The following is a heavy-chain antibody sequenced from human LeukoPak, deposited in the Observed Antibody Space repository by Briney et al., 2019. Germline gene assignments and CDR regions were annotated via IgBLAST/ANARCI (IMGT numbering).Heavy chain of an antibody. CDR1: GYTFTSHY. D-gene: IGHD5-12*01. CDR3: ARSRSFSGYGAFGP. Sequence: ASVKVSCKASGYTFTSHYSHWVRQAPGQGLEWMGWINPTSGGTNYLQKFQGRVVMTRDTSIGTVYMELSSLTSGGTAVYFCARSRSFSGYGAFGPWGQGTLVTVSS. CDR2: INPTSGGT. V-gene: IGHV1-2*02. J-gene: IGHJ5*02.